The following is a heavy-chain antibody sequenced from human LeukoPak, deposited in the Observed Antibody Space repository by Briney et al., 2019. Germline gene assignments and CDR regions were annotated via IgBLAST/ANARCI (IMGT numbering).Heavy chain of an antibody. CDR3: TRLCSSTSCPIEY. J-gene: IGHJ4*02. CDR2: IRGKANSYPT. V-gene: IGHV3-73*01. CDR1: GLTFSGSA. D-gene: IGHD2-2*01. Sequence: GGSLRLSCAASGLTFSGSAMHWVRQAAGKGLEWVSRIRGKANSYPTAYAASVKGRFTISRDDSKNTAYLQMNSLKTEDTAVYYGTRLCSSTSCPIEYWGQGTLVTVSS.